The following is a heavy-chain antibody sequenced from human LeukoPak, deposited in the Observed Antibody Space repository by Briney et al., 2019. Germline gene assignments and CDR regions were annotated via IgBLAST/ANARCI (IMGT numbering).Heavy chain of an antibody. J-gene: IGHJ4*02. CDR2: ISSRGST. D-gene: IGHD3-9*01. Sequence: SETLSLTCSVSGGSISSYYWSWIRQPAGKGLEWIGLISSRGSTNYNPSLKSRVTMSVDTSKKQFSLKLTSVTAADTAVYYCAREGYDILTGQRPFDYWGQGTLVTVSP. CDR3: AREGYDILTGQRPFDY. CDR1: GGSISSYY. V-gene: IGHV4-4*07.